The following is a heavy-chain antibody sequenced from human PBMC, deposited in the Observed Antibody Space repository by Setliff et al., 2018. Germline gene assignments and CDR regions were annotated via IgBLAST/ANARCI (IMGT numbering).Heavy chain of an antibody. CDR3: ARAEYCYGSGSFHPYYMDV. Sequence: SETLSLTCTVSGGSISSSSYYWGWIRQPPGKGLEWIGSIYYSGSTYYNPSLKSRVTISVDTSKNQFSLRLSSVTAADTAVYYCARAEYCYGSGSFHPYYMDVWGQGTTVTVSS. CDR1: GGSISSSSYY. D-gene: IGHD3-10*01. V-gene: IGHV4-39*07. CDR2: IYYSGST. J-gene: IGHJ6*03.